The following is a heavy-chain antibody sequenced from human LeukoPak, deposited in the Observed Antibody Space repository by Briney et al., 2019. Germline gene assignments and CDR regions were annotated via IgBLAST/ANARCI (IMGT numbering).Heavy chain of an antibody. J-gene: IGHJ4*02. CDR3: ARDSLGDPTYYFDY. CDR1: GFTFSSYA. D-gene: IGHD3-10*01. CDR2: ISYDGSNK. Sequence: GGSLRLSCAASGFTFSSYAMHWVRQAPGKGLEWVAVISYDGSNKYHADSVKGRFTISRDNSKNTLYLQMNSLRAGDTAVYYCARDSLGDPTYYFDYWGQGTLVTVSS. V-gene: IGHV3-30*04.